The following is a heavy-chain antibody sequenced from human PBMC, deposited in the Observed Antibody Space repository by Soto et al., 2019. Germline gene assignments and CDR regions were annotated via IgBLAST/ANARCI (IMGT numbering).Heavy chain of an antibody. CDR3: ARSEYCSGGTCYSLSPYYFDY. Sequence: GGSLRLSCAASGFTFSSYAMSWVRQAPGKGLEWVSSISGSGGSTYYADSVRGRFTISRDNSKNTLYLQMNSLRAEDTTVYYCARSEYCSGGTCYSLSPYYFDYWGQGTLVTVSS. CDR1: GFTFSSYA. J-gene: IGHJ4*02. D-gene: IGHD2-15*01. V-gene: IGHV3-23*01. CDR2: ISGSGGST.